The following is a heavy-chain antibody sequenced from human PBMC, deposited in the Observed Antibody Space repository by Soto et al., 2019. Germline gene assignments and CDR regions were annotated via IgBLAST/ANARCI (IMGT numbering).Heavy chain of an antibody. Sequence: GGSLRLSXAASGFTFTRYSMNWVRQAPGRGLEWVSSISSTTNYIYYGDSMKGRFTISRDNAKNSLYLEMNSLRAEDTAVYYCARESEDLTSNFDYWGQGTLVTVSS. CDR1: GFTFTRYS. CDR2: ISSTTNYI. CDR3: ARESEDLTSNFDY. J-gene: IGHJ4*02. V-gene: IGHV3-21*06.